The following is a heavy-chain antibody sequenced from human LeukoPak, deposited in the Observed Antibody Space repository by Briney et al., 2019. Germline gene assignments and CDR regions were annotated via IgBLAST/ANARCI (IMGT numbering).Heavy chain of an antibody. J-gene: IGHJ4*02. D-gene: IGHD3-10*01. Sequence: ASVKVSCKASGGTFSSYAISWVRQAPGQGLEWMGWINPNSGGTNYAQKFQGRVTMTRDTSISTAYMELSRLRSDDMAVYYCAREGVSSGRSFDYWGQGTLVTVSS. CDR3: AREGVSSGRSFDY. CDR2: INPNSGGT. V-gene: IGHV1-2*02. CDR1: GGTFSSYA.